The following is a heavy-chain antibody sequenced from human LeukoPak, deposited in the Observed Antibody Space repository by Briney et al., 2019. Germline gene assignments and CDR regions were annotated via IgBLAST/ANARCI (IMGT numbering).Heavy chain of an antibody. CDR3: SYYYDSSSYVDY. D-gene: IGHD3-22*01. V-gene: IGHV3-15*01. CDR2: IKSKSDGGTT. CDR1: GFAFSNGW. J-gene: IGHJ4*02. Sequence: PGGSLRLSCAASGFAFSNGWMTWVRQAPGKGLEWVGRIKSKSDGGTTDYAAPVKGRFAISREDSRNTLYLQMDSLKTEDTAVYFCSYYYDSSSYVDYWGQGTLVTVSS.